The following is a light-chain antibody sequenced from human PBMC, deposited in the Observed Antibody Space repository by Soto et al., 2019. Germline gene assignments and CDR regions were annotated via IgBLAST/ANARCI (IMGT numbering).Light chain of an antibody. Sequence: QSVLTQPPSTSGTPGQRVTISCSGSSSNVGINAVHWYQQFPGTASRLLIYTDYQRPSGVPGRFSGSKSGTSASLAISGLQSEDEADYYCAAWDDSLGGLVFGGGTQLTVL. V-gene: IGLV1-44*01. CDR2: TDY. CDR1: SSNVGINA. J-gene: IGLJ2*01. CDR3: AAWDDSLGGLV.